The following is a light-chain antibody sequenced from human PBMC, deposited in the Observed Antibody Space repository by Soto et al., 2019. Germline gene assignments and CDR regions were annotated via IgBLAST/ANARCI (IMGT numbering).Light chain of an antibody. CDR1: QCVWGY. CDR3: QQYNSWPLT. CDR2: DAS. V-gene: IGKV3-11*01. J-gene: IGKJ4*01. Sequence: VLKLSSSTLSLSPWERATFSCMASQCVWGYIALYQQKPGQAPRLLIYDASKRATAIPVRFSGSGSGTDFTLTISSLQSVDFAVYYCQQYNSWPLTFGGGTKVDI.